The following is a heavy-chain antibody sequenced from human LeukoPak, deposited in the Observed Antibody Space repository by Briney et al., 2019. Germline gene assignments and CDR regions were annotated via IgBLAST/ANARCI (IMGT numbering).Heavy chain of an antibody. CDR3: ARGYGDYGSGSYYTGGDY. Sequence: PSETLSLTCAVYGGTFSGYYWSWIRQPPGKGLEWIGEINHSGSTNYNPSLKGRVAISVDTSKNQFSLMLSCVAAADTAVYYCARGYGDYGSGSYYTGGDYWGQGNLVTVSS. V-gene: IGHV4-34*01. D-gene: IGHD3-10*01. CDR1: GGTFSGYY. J-gene: IGHJ4*02. CDR2: INHSGST.